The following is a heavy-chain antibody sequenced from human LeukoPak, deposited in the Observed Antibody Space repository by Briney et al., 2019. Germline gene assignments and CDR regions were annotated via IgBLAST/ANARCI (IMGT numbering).Heavy chain of an antibody. D-gene: IGHD3-9*01. CDR2: ISSSSTYI. Sequence: GGSVRLSCAASGFTFTTYSMNWVRQAPGKGLEWVSSISSSSTYIYYTHSVKCRFTVARDNPKTSLYLQMTSLRAEDTAVYYCASRYEVLTGMLADYYYAMDAWGQGTTVTGSS. CDR1: GFTFTTYS. J-gene: IGHJ6*02. CDR3: ASRYEVLTGMLADYYYAMDA. V-gene: IGHV3-21*01.